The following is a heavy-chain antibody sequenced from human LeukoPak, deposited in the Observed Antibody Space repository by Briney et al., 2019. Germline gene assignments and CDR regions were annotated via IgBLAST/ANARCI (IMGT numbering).Heavy chain of an antibody. CDR3: ARGRTVTGPFDY. D-gene: IGHD4-17*01. Sequence: GGSLRLSXAASGFTFSTYAMHWVRQAPGKGLEYVSAISSNGGSTYYANSVKGRFTIFRDNSKNTLYLQMGSLRAEDMAVYYCARGRTVTGPFDYWGQGTLVTVSS. J-gene: IGHJ4*02. CDR2: ISSNGGST. V-gene: IGHV3-64*01. CDR1: GFTFSTYA.